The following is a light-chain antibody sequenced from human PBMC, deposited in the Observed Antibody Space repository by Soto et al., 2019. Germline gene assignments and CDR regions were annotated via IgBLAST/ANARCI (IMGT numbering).Light chain of an antibody. V-gene: IGLV2-14*01. CDR2: QVT. CDR1: SSGLAIYNY. J-gene: IGLJ1*01. CDR3: SSTADSSNYV. Sequence: LSQPGPGSGYRGQSITITYTGTSSGLAIYNYVSWYRQQPGKAPKLMIYQVTNRTSGVSNRLSGSSSRDPPSVTSSGPRAEADADYYCSSTADSSNYVLGTGTKVTVL.